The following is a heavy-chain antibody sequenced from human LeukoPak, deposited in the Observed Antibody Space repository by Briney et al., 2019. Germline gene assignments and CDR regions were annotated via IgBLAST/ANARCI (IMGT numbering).Heavy chain of an antibody. J-gene: IGHJ4*02. CDR2: ISSSGSTI. CDR1: GFTFGSYE. V-gene: IGHV3-48*03. D-gene: IGHD1-26*01. Sequence: QPGGSLRLSCAASGFTFGSYEMNWVRQAPGKGLEWLSYISSSGSTIYYADSVKGRFTISRDNAKNSLYLQMNSLRAEDTAVYYCARDRPVGATLDYWGQGTLVTVSS. CDR3: ARDRPVGATLDY.